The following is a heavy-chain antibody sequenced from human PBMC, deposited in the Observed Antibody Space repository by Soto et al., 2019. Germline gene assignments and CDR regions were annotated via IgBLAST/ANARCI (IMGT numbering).Heavy chain of an antibody. V-gene: IGHV4-30-4*01. J-gene: IGHJ4*02. CDR2: ISYSGST. D-gene: IGHD1-26*01. CDR3: ARVRIVGSTTFDS. Sequence: QVQLQESGPGLVKPSQTLSLTCTVSGGSMRSGDYYWSWIRQPPGKGLEWIGYISYSGSTAYKSSLRNRVIMSVDTSKNQVSLKLNSATAADTAVYYCARVRIVGSTTFDSWGQGTLVTVSS. CDR1: GGSMRSGDYY.